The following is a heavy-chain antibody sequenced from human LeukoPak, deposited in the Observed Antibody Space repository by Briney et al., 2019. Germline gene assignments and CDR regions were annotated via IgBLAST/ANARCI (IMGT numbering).Heavy chain of an antibody. CDR1: GGSFSNYY. D-gene: IGHD1-7*01. J-gene: IGHJ6*03. CDR3: ARRWNYGRNYYIDV. Sequence: SETLSLTCGVYGGSFSNYYWSWIRQPPGKGLEWIGEINDSGRTNYNPSLMSRVTVSVDTSKNQFSLRLTSVTATDTAVYYCARRWNYGRNYYIDVWGKGATVSVSS. V-gene: IGHV4-34*01. CDR2: INDSGRT.